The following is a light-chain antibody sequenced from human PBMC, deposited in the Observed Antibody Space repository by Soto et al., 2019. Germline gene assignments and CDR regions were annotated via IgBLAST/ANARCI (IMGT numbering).Light chain of an antibody. CDR2: AAS. J-gene: IGKJ3*01. CDR1: QSISSY. CDR3: QQSYSTPRT. V-gene: IGKV1-39*01. Sequence: DIQMTQSPSSLSASVGDRVTITCRASQSISSYLNWYQQKPGKAPKLLIYAASSLKSGVPSRFSGSGYGTDFTLNISYMPPEDFATYYRQQSYSTPRTFGHGTKVDIK.